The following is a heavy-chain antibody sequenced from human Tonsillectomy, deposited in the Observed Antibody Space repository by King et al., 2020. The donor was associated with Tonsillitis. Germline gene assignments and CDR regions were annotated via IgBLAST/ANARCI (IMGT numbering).Heavy chain of an antibody. J-gene: IGHJ4*02. V-gene: IGHV4-38-2*01. CDR3: ARVGGSGYSSGWRFDY. CDR2: IYHSGNT. CDR1: GYSISSGYY. Sequence: QLQESGPGLVKPSETMSLTCAVSGYSISSGYYWGWIRQPPGKGLEWIGCIYHSGNTYYNPSLKSRVTISVDTYKNQFSLELSSVTAADTAVYYCARVGGSGYSSGWRFDYWGQGTLVTVSS. D-gene: IGHD6-19*01.